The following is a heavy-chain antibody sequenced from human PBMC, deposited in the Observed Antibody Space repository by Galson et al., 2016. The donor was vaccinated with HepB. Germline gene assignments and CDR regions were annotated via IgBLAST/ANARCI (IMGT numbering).Heavy chain of an antibody. CDR1: GFIFSSCW. D-gene: IGHD2-15*01. CDR3: ARDSAAVGATDRFDP. Sequence: LRLSCAASGFIFSSCWMHWVRQAPGKGLVWVSRINSDGSSTSYADSVEGRFTISRDNAKNTLYLQMNSLRGEDTAVYYCARDSAAVGATDRFDPWGQGTLVTVSS. J-gene: IGHJ5*02. CDR2: INSDGSST. V-gene: IGHV3-74*01.